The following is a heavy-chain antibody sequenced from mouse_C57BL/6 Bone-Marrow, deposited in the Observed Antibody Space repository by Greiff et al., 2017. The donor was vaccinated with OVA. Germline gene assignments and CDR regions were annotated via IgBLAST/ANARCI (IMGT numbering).Heavy chain of an antibody. Sequence: QVQLQQPGAELVKPGASVKLSYKASGYTFTSYWMHWVKQRPGRGLEWIGRIDPNSGGTKYNEKFKSKATLTVDKPSSTAYMQLSSLTSEDSAVYYCARSEMAYYYGSRGYAMDYWGQGTSVTVSS. V-gene: IGHV1-72*01. CDR2: IDPNSGGT. CDR1: GYTFTSYW. J-gene: IGHJ4*01. D-gene: IGHD1-1*01. CDR3: ARSEMAYYYGSRGYAMDY.